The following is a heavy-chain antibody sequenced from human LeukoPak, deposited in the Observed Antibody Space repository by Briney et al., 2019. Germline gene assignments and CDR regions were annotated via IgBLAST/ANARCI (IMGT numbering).Heavy chain of an antibody. CDR3: AREPLGYCSGGSCYPNWFDP. CDR2: INPNSGGT. D-gene: IGHD2-15*01. CDR1: GYTFTGYY. Sequence: ASVKVSCKASGYTFTGYYMHWARQAPGQGLEWMGRINPNSGGTNYAQKFQGRVTMTRDTSISTAYMELSRLRSDDTAVYYCAREPLGYCSGGSCYPNWFDPWGQGTLVTVSS. V-gene: IGHV1-2*06. J-gene: IGHJ5*02.